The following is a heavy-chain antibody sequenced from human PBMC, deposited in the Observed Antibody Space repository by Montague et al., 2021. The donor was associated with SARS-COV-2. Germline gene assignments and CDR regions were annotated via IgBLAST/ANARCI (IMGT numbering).Heavy chain of an antibody. Sequence: CAISGDSVSSNSAAWNWIRQSPSRGLEWLGRTYYRSKWYYEYAVSLKSRITINPDTFKNQFSLQVKSMTPEDTAVYYCALAVAGRRGYDYWGQGTLVTVSS. CDR1: GDSVSSNSAA. CDR3: ALAVAGRRGYDY. CDR2: TYYRSKWYY. D-gene: IGHD6-19*01. V-gene: IGHV6-1*01. J-gene: IGHJ4*02.